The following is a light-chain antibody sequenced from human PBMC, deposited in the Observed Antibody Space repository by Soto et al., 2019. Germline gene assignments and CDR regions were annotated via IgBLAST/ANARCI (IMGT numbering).Light chain of an antibody. Sequence: EIGLTQSPGTLSLCPWEIATLSCRASQSVSNNYLAWYQQKPGQAPRLLIYGASNRATGIPDRFSGSGSGTDFTLTISRLEPEDFAVYYCQQHGSSGTFGQGTRLEIK. V-gene: IGKV3-20*01. CDR1: QSVSNNY. J-gene: IGKJ5*01. CDR2: GAS. CDR3: QQHGSSGT.